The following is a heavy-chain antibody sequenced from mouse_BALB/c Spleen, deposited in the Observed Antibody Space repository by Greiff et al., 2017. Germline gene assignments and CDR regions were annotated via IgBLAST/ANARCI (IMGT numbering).Heavy chain of an antibody. V-gene: IGHV1S132*01. J-gene: IGHJ2*01. D-gene: IGHD4-1*01. CDR2: IFPGTGTT. CDR1: GYTFTSYW. Sequence: VQLKQSGAELVKPGASVKLSCKTSGYTFTSYWIQWVKQRPGQGLGWIGEIFPGTGTTYYNEKFKGKATLTIDTSSSTAYMQLSSLTSEDSAVYFCARNWDEGGYYFDYWGQGTTLTVSS. CDR3: ARNWDEGGYYFDY.